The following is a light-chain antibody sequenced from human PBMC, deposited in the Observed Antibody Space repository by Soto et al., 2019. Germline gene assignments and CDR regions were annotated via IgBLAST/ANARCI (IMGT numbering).Light chain of an antibody. CDR3: QQSYTTPYT. V-gene: IGKV1-39*01. CDR2: GAS. Sequence: DIQMTQSPSSLSASVGDRVTITCWASQSIRSYLNWYHQKPGKTPQLLIYGASNLQSGAPSRFTGSGSGTHFTLTISSLQPEDFATYYCQQSYTTPYTFGQGTKLEIK. J-gene: IGKJ2*01. CDR1: QSIRSY.